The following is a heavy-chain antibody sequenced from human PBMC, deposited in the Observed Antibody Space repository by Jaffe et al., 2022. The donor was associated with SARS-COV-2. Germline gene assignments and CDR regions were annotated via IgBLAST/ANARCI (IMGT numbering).Heavy chain of an antibody. V-gene: IGHV4-39*01. J-gene: IGHJ4*02. CDR2: IYYSGST. Sequence: QLQLQESGPGLVKPSETLSLTCTVSGGSISSSSYYWGWIRQPPGKGLEWIGSIYYSGSTYYNPSLKSRVTISVDTSKNQFSLKLSSVTAADTAVYYCARQAPAGTMIVDWGQGTLVTVSS. D-gene: IGHD3-22*01. CDR3: ARQAPAGTMIVD. CDR1: GGSISSSSYY.